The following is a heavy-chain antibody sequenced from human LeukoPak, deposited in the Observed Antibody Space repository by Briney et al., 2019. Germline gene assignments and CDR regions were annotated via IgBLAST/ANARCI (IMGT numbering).Heavy chain of an antibody. D-gene: IGHD6-19*01. CDR3: AGSNIGWYGYFDY. Sequence: PSETLSLTCTVSGGSISIYYWSWIRQPPGKGLEWIGYIYYSGSTNYNPSLKSRVTISVDTSKNQFSLKLSSVTAADTAVYYCAGSNIGWYGYFDYWGQGTLVTVSS. V-gene: IGHV4-59*12. J-gene: IGHJ4*02. CDR1: GGSISIYY. CDR2: IYYSGST.